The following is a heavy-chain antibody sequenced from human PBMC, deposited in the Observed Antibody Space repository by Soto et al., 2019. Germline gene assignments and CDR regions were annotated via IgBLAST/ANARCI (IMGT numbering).Heavy chain of an antibody. D-gene: IGHD2-15*01. V-gene: IGHV1-69*01. CDR3: ARDRTYCSGGSCYSGVGSDYFDY. J-gene: IGHJ4*02. CDR2: IIPIFGTA. Sequence: QVPLVQSGAEVKKPGSSVKVSCKASGGTFSSYAISWVRQAPGQGLEWMGGIIPIFGTANYAQKFQGRVTITADESTSTAYMELSSLRSEDTAVYYCARDRTYCSGGSCYSGVGSDYFDYWGQGTLVTVSS. CDR1: GGTFSSYA.